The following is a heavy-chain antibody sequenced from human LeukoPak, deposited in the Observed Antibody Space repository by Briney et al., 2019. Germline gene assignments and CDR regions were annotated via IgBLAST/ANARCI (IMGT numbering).Heavy chain of an antibody. CDR1: SGSFSGYY. Sequence: SETLSLTCGVYSGSFSGYYWTWFRQPPGKGLEWIGEFIHSWGAKYNPSLKSQATISVDTSKNHLSLSLNSVTAADTAVYYCAASLWFGIFPDYWGQGSLVSVSS. CDR2: FIHSWGA. J-gene: IGHJ4*02. D-gene: IGHD3-10*01. CDR3: AASLWFGIFPDY. V-gene: IGHV4-34*12.